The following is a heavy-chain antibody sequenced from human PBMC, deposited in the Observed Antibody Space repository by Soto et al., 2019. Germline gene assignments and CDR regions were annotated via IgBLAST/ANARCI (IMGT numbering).Heavy chain of an antibody. Sequence: EVQLLESGEGVVQPGGSLRLSCEASGFNFKKFAMGWVRQAPGEGLEWVSGISCCGGSTSYADSVKGRFTSARDDSKNTLSLHLNSLRFEDTARYFCAKADGEQWLIPHLDNWGQGTLVTVS. V-gene: IGHV3-23*01. CDR1: GFNFKKFA. J-gene: IGHJ4*02. D-gene: IGHD6-19*01. CDR3: AKADGEQWLIPHLDN. CDR2: ISCCGGST.